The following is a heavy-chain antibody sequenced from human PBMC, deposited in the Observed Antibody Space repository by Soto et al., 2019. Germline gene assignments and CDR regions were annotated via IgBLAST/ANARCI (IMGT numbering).Heavy chain of an antibody. J-gene: IGHJ4*02. CDR3: ARMAQDPSTDY. CDR1: GVRLRGEG. CDR2: ISSSSSYI. Sequence: GGSLGLGCEACGVRLRGEGVDGVRQAPGKGLEWVSSISSSSSYIYYADSVKGRFTISRDNAKNSLYLQMNSLRAEDTAVYYCARMAQDPSTDYWGQGTLVTVSS. V-gene: IGHV3-21*01.